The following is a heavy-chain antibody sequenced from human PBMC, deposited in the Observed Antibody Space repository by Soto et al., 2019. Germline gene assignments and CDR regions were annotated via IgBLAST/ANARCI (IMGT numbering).Heavy chain of an antibody. J-gene: IGHJ6*02. CDR3: ARDLWGYCGTDCYPLDV. CDR1: GGSISGYY. CDR2: MYNTGST. D-gene: IGHD2-21*02. V-gene: IGHV4-59*01. Sequence: ETLSLTCTVSGGSISGYYWSWIRQPPGKGLEWIGYMYNTGSTVYNPSFKSRVTISVDTSKNQFSLKLNSVTAADTAVYYCARDLWGYCGTDCYPLDVWGQETTVTVSS.